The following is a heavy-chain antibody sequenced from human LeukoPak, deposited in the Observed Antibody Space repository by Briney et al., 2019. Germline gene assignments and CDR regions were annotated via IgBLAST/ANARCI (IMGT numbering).Heavy chain of an antibody. V-gene: IGHV1-58*02. CDR1: GFTFTSSA. J-gene: IGHJ3*02. CDR3: ARAGGYYDSNGYLRDAFDI. CDR2: IVVGSGNT. Sequence: SVKVSCKASGFTFTSSAMQWVRQARGQRLEWIGWIVVGSGNTNYAQKFQGRVSITRDTSASTAYMELSSLRSEDTAVYYCARAGGYYDSNGYLRDAFDIWGQGTMVTVSS. D-gene: IGHD3-22*01.